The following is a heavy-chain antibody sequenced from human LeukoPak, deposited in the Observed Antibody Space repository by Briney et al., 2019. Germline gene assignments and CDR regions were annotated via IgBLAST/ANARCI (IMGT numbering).Heavy chain of an antibody. CDR2: ISSDGNNE. CDR3: ARVDITAASCGVDCYYEY. V-gene: IGHV3-30*04. J-gene: IGHJ4*02. CDR1: GFTFSYYA. D-gene: IGHD2-21*02. Sequence: GGSLRLSCADSGFTFSYYAMHWVRQAPGKGLEWVAVISSDGNNEYYADSVKGRFTISRDNSKNTLYLQMDSLRAEDTAVYFCARVDITAASCGVDCYYEYWGQGTLVTVSS.